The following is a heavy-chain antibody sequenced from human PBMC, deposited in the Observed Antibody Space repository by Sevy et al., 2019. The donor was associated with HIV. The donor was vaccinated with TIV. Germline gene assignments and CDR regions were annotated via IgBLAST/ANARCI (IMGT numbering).Heavy chain of an antibody. V-gene: IGHV3-23*01. CDR3: AKGTGIAFGGIIEY. J-gene: IGHJ4*02. Sequence: GGSLRLSCAASGFTFSSYAMSWVRQAPGKGLEWVSAISGSGGSTYYADSVKGRFTISRDNSKNTLYLQMNSLRAEDTALYYCAKGTGIAFGGIIEYWGQGTLVTVSS. CDR1: GFTFSSYA. CDR2: ISGSGGST. D-gene: IGHD3-16*02.